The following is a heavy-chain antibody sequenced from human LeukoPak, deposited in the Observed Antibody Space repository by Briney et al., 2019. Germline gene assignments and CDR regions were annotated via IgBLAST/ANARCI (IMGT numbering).Heavy chain of an antibody. Sequence: ASVKVSCKASRYTFTDFYIHWVGQAPGPGLEWMGWINADSGFTNYQQEFQGRVTMTRDTSISTAYMELDRLRSDDTAVYYCARATGRMTARLNFYYYAMDVWGQGTTVPVSS. CDR3: ARATGRMTARLNFYYYAMDV. CDR2: INADSGFT. CDR1: RYTFTDFY. J-gene: IGHJ6*02. D-gene: IGHD6-6*01. V-gene: IGHV1-2*02.